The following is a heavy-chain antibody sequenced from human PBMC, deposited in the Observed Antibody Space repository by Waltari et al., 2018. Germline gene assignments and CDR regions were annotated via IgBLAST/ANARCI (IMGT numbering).Heavy chain of an antibody. D-gene: IGHD6-13*01. CDR1: GFTFSSYA. CDR3: ARHKGAAGPTLFDY. Sequence: QVQLVESGGGVVQPGRSLRLYCAASGFTFSSYAMHGVRQAPGKGLEWVAVISYDGSNKYYADSVKGRFTISRDNSKNTLYLQMNSLRAEDTAVYYCARHKGAAGPTLFDYWGQGTLVTVSS. J-gene: IGHJ4*02. CDR2: ISYDGSNK. V-gene: IGHV3-30-3*01.